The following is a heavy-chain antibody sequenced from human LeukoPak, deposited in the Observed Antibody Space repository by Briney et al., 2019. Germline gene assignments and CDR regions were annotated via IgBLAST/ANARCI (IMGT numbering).Heavy chain of an antibody. Sequence: GGSLRLSCAASGFTFSHYWMTWVRQAPGRGLEWVANTNQDGSDKYYVDSVKGRFTISRDNSKNTLYLQMNSLRAEDTAVYYCAKDTTVVTLIEYYFDYWGQGTLVTVSS. J-gene: IGHJ4*02. CDR2: TNQDGSDK. CDR3: AKDTTVVTLIEYYFDY. V-gene: IGHV3-7*05. D-gene: IGHD4-23*01. CDR1: GFTFSHYW.